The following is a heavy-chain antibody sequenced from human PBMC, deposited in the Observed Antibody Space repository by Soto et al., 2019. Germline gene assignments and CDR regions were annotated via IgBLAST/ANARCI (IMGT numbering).Heavy chain of an antibody. CDR1: GGTFSSYT. CDR2: IIPILGIA. J-gene: IGHJ6*02. CDR3: ARDGCSGVSCYYYYGMDV. Sequence: QVQLVQSGAEVKKPGSSVKVSCKASGGTFSSYTISWVRQAPGQGLEWMGRIIPILGIANYAQKFQGRVTITADKATSTAYMELSSLRSEDTAVYYCARDGCSGVSCYYYYGMDVWGQGTTVTVSS. V-gene: IGHV1-69*08. D-gene: IGHD2-15*01.